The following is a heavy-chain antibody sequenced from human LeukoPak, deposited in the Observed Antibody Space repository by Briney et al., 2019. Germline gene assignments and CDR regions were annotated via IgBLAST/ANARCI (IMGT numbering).Heavy chain of an antibody. J-gene: IGHJ6*02. Sequence: ASVTVSCKTSGGSFSNYAITWVRQAPGQGLEWLGLINPSGGSTRYAQKFQGKVTMTSDTSTSTVDMELHNLRSEDTAVYFCSRGLASCGGDCYSGRYYYHAMDVWGQGTTVIVSS. CDR3: SRGLASCGGDCYSGRYYYHAMDV. CDR1: GGSFSNYA. V-gene: IGHV1-46*01. D-gene: IGHD2-21*02. CDR2: INPSGGST.